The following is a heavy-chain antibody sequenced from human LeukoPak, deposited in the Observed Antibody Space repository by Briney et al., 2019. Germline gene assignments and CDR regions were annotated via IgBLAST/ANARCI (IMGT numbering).Heavy chain of an antibody. J-gene: IGHJ6*03. CDR1: GGSFCGYY. Sequence: PSETLSLTCAVYGGSFCGYYWSWIRQPPGKGLEWIGEINHSGSTNYNPSLKSRVTISVDTSKNQFSLKLSSVTAADTAVYYCARERYCSSTSCYRYYYYYMDVWGKGATVTVSS. CDR2: INHSGST. D-gene: IGHD2-2*02. CDR3: ARERYCSSTSCYRYYYYYMDV. V-gene: IGHV4-34*01.